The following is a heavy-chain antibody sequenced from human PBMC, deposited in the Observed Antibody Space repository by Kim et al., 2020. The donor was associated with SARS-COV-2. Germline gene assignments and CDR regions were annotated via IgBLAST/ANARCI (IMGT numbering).Heavy chain of an antibody. D-gene: IGHD2-21*01. CDR2: FYDSGNT. CDR3: ATYYGVCYFN. J-gene: IGHJ4*02. V-gene: IGHV4-59*13. Sequence: SETLSLTCTVSGGSISSYHWTWMRQPPGKGLEWIGFFYDSGNTNYKSSLKSRVTMSVDTSKNQFSLNLTSVTAADTAVYYCATYYGVCYFNWCQGTLVT. CDR1: GGSISSYH.